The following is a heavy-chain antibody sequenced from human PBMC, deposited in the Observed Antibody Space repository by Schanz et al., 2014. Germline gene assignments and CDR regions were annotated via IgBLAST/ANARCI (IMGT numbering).Heavy chain of an antibody. CDR1: GFTVNTKK. CDR2: MYINSGST. J-gene: IGHJ3*01. D-gene: IGHD5-12*01. Sequence: EVQLVERGGGMKKTGGSLRKESAVSGFTVNTKKMSWVRKDTGKGLEWISSMYINSGSTQYADSVKGRFIISRDSSKNTLFLQMNSLRAEDTAVYFCARDGGRDGYNLAFDVWGQGTLVTVSS. CDR3: ARDGGRDGYNLAFDV. V-gene: IGHV3-53*02.